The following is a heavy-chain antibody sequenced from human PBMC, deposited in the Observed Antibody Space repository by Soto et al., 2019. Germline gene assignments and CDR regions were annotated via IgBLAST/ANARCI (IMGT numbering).Heavy chain of an antibody. CDR3: ARDDTTGLFDF. V-gene: IGHV4-59*01. CDR1: TGSMRTYY. D-gene: IGHD4-17*01. CDR2: ISHTGRT. J-gene: IGHJ4*02. Sequence: XGTLSLTCSVSTGSMRTYYWTWIRQSPGKGLEWIGQISHTGRTKYNPSLESRVTISVDTSRKQFSLKLTSVTAADTALYYCARDDTTGLFDFWGQGTLVTVSS.